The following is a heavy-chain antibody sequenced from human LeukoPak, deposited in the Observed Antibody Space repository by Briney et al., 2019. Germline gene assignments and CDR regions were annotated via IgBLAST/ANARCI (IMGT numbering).Heavy chain of an antibody. D-gene: IGHD2-15*01. CDR1: GGSISSYY. V-gene: IGHV4-59*01. Sequence: SETLSLTCTVSGGSISSYYWSWIRQPPGKGLEWIGYIYYSGSTNYNPSLKSRVTISVDTSKNQFSLKLSSVTAADTAAYYCARVRGSAEFHYMDVWGKGTTVTVSS. CDR2: IYYSGST. J-gene: IGHJ6*03. CDR3: ARVRGSAEFHYMDV.